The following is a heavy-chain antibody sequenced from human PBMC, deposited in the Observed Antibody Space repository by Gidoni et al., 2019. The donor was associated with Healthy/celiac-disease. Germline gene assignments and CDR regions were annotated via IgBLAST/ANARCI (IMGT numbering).Heavy chain of an antibody. D-gene: IGHD2-15*01. CDR1: GGSLSGYY. J-gene: IGHJ6*03. V-gene: IGHV4-34*01. CDR2: INHSGST. Sequence: QVQLQQWGAGLLKPSETLSPTCAAYGGSLSGYYWSWIRQPPGKGLEWIGEINHSGSTNYNPSLKSRVTISVDTSKNQFSLKLSSVTAADTAVYYCARVEIVVVVAAAEYYYYMDVWGKGTTVTVSS. CDR3: ARVEIVVVVAAAEYYYYMDV.